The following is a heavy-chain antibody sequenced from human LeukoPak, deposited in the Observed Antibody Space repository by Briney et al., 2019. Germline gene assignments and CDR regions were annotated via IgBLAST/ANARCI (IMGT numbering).Heavy chain of an antibody. V-gene: IGHV1-24*01. D-gene: IGHD1-26*01. CDR3: ATESITGATTSDYYYYMDV. Sequence: ASVKVSCKVSGYTLTELSMHWVRQAPGKGLEWMGGFDPEDGETIYAQKFQGRVTMTEGTSTDTAYMELSSLRSEDTAVYYCATESITGATTSDYYYYMDVWGKGTTVTVSS. CDR2: FDPEDGET. CDR1: GYTLTELS. J-gene: IGHJ6*03.